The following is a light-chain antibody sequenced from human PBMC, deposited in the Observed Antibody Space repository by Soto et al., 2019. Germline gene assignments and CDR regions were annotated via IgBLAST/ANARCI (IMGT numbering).Light chain of an antibody. J-gene: IGLJ1*01. CDR2: YDS. CDR3: QLWDRSSDHPHV. CDR1: NIGSKS. Sequence: SYELTQPPSVSVAPGKTARITCGGNNIGSKSVHWYQQKPGQAPVLVIYYDSDRPSGIPERFSGSNSGNTATLTISRVEAGDEADYYCQLWDRSSDHPHVFGTGTKLTVL. V-gene: IGLV3-21*04.